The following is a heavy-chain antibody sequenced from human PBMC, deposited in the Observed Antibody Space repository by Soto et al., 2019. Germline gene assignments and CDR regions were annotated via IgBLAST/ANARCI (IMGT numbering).Heavy chain of an antibody. Sequence: DVQLVESGGGLVQPGRSLRLSCAASGFTFDDYAMHWVRQAPGKGLEWVSGISWNSGSIGYADSVKGRFTISRDNAKNSLYLQMNSLRAEDTALYYCAKDIEPMVRGVIIPSFDIWGQGTMVTVSS. D-gene: IGHD3-10*01. J-gene: IGHJ3*02. CDR2: ISWNSGSI. CDR1: GFTFDDYA. CDR3: AKDIEPMVRGVIIPSFDI. V-gene: IGHV3-9*01.